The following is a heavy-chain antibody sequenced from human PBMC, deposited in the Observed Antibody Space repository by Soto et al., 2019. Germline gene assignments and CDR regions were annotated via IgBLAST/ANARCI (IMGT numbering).Heavy chain of an antibody. D-gene: IGHD5-18*01. CDR1: GGSFSGYY. CDR3: ARDPGDTAMAVIYFDY. J-gene: IGHJ4*02. V-gene: IGHV4-34*01. Sequence: PSETLSLTCAVYGGSFSGYYWSWIRQPPGKGLEWIGEINHSGSTNYNPSLKSRVTISVDTSKNQFSLQLNSVTPEDTAVYYCARDPGDTAMAVIYFDYWGQGTLVTVSS. CDR2: INHSGST.